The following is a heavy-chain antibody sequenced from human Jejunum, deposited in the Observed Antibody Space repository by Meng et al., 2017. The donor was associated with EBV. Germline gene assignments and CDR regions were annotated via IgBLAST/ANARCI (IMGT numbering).Heavy chain of an antibody. CDR1: GGSINSNDW. J-gene: IGHJ5*02. D-gene: IGHD2-2*01. CDR2: IYHTGST. V-gene: IGHV4-4*02. Sequence: QLQLQESGPGLVKPSGTLSLTCVVSGGSINSNDWWSWVRQSPVKGLEWIGDIYHTGSTNYNPSLKSRVTISVDKSKNHFSLKLNSVTAADTAIYYCARVLDCSTTSCYFGIDPWGQGTLVTVSS. CDR3: ARVLDCSTTSCYFGIDP.